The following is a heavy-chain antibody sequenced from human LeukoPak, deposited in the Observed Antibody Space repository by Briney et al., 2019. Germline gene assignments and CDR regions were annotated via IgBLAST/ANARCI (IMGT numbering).Heavy chain of an antibody. CDR2: ISYDGSNK. V-gene: IGHV3-30*18. Sequence: GRSLRLSCAASGFTFSSYGMHWVRQAPGKGLEWVAVISYDGSNKYYADSVKGRFTISRDNSKNTLYLQMNSLRAEDTAVYYCAKNAAAADPNYYYGMDVWGKGTTVTVSS. D-gene: IGHD6-13*01. J-gene: IGHJ6*04. CDR3: AKNAAAADPNYYYGMDV. CDR1: GFTFSSYG.